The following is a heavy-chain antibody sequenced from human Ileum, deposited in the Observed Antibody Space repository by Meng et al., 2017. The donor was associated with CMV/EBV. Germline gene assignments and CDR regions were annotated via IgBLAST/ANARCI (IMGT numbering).Heavy chain of an antibody. V-gene: IGHV4-34*01. CDR2: INHSGST. J-gene: IGHJ4*02. Sequence: SETLSLTCAVYGESFSIYYWSWIRQPPGKGLEWIGEINHSGSTIFNPSLKNRVTMSADTSTNQFSLRLSSVTAADTAVYYCATHLVAGSPPRKWGRGTLVTVSS. CDR3: ATHLVAGSPPRK. D-gene: IGHD6-19*01. CDR1: GESFSIYY.